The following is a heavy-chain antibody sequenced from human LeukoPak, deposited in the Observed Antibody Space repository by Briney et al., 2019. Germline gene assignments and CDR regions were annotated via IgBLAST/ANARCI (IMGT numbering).Heavy chain of an antibody. CDR3: ARSPSTFYYFDY. J-gene: IGHJ4*02. V-gene: IGHV4-39*01. CDR2: IYYSGST. Sequence: SETLSLTCTLSGGSISSSSYYWGWIRQPPGKGLEWIGSIYYSGSTYYNPSLKSRVTISVDTSKNQFSLKLSSVTAADTAVYYCARSPSTFYYFDYWGQGTLVTVSS. D-gene: IGHD1-1*01. CDR1: GGSISSSSYY.